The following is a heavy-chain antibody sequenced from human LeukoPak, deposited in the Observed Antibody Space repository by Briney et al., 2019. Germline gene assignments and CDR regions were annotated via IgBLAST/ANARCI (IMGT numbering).Heavy chain of an antibody. CDR2: ISYDGSNK. J-gene: IGHJ4*02. D-gene: IGHD6-19*01. Sequence: GGSLRLSCAASGYTFSSYAMHWVRQAPGKGLEWVAVISYDGSNKYYADSVKGRFTISRDNAKNSLYLQMNSLRAEDTAVYYCARDMQQWLGLYYFDYWGQGTLVTVSS. CDR3: ARDMQQWLGLYYFDY. V-gene: IGHV3-30-3*01. CDR1: GYTFSSYA.